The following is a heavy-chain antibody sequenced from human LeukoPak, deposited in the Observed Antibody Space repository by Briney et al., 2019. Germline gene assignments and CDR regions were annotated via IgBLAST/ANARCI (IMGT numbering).Heavy chain of an antibody. D-gene: IGHD3-3*01. CDR3: AREYYDFWSGSYNWFDP. V-gene: IGHV4-34*01. Sequence: SETLSLTCTVSGGSISSYYWSWIRQPPGKGLEWIGEINHSGSTNYNPSLKSRVTISVDTSKNQFSLKLSSVTAADTAVYYCAREYYDFWSGSYNWFDPWGQGTLVTVSS. J-gene: IGHJ5*02. CDR2: INHSGST. CDR1: GGSISSYY.